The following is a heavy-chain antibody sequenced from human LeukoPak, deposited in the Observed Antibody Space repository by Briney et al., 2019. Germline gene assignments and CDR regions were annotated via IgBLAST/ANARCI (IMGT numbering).Heavy chain of an antibody. CDR2: INEDGSEK. Sequence: GGSLNPPCAASEFTFSNYWMSWVPQAPGKGLEWGANINEDGSEKYYVDSVKGRFTISRDNAKNSLYLQMNSLRAEDTAVYYCARSADKGSDDYWGQGTLVTVSS. CDR1: EFTFSNYW. D-gene: IGHD2-15*01. V-gene: IGHV3-7*03. CDR3: ARSADKGSDDY. J-gene: IGHJ4*02.